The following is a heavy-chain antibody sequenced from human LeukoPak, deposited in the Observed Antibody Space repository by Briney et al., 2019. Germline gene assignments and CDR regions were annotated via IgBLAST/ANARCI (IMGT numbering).Heavy chain of an antibody. CDR3: ASVRRGFGESSKYYSYYYMDV. J-gene: IGHJ6*03. V-gene: IGHV4-39*01. Sequence: SETLSLTCTVSGGSISSSSYYWGWIRQPPGKGLEWIENIYYSGSTYYNPSLKSRVTISVETSKNQSSLKLSAVTAADTAVYYCASVRRGFGESSKYYSYYYMDVWGNGTTVTISS. CDR1: GGSISSSSYY. D-gene: IGHD3-10*01. CDR2: IYYSGST.